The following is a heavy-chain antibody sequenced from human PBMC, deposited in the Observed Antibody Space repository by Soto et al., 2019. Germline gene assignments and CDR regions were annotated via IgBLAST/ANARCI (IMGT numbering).Heavy chain of an antibody. D-gene: IGHD1-1*01. J-gene: IGHJ6*02. V-gene: IGHV4-59*02. CDR3: ARGPDVGYSCRYGMDV. CDR1: GGSVSSYY. CDR2: IYYSGST. Sequence: PSETLSLTCTVSGGSVSSYYWSWIRQPPGKGLEWIGYIYYSGSTDYNPSLKSRVTISVDTSKLQLSLKLSSVTTADTAVYYCARGPDVGYSCRYGMDVWGQGTTVTVSS.